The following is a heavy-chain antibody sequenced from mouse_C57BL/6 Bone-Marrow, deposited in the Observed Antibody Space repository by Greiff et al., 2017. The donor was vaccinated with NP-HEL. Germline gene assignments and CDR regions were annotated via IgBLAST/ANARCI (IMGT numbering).Heavy chain of an antibody. V-gene: IGHV5-17*01. Sequence: EVHLVESGGGLVKPGGSLKLSCAASGFTFSDYGMHWVRQAPEKGLEWVAYISSGSSTIYYADTVKGRFTISRDNAKNTLFLQMTSLRSEDTAMYYCASSGLGRGYFDYWGQGTTLTVSS. J-gene: IGHJ2*01. CDR2: ISSGSSTI. D-gene: IGHD4-1*01. CDR1: GFTFSDYG. CDR3: ASSGLGRGYFDY.